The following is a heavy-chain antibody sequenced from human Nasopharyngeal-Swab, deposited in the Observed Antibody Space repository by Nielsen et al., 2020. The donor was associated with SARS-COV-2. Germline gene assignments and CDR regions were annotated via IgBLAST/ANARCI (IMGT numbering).Heavy chain of an antibody. J-gene: IGHJ4*02. D-gene: IGHD3-22*01. V-gene: IGHV7-4-1*02. CDR3: ARGRGSSGYYPTDY. CDR2: INTNTGTP. Sequence: ASVKVSCKASGYAFTKYAMNWVRQAPGQGLEWMGWINTNTGTPTYAQGFTGRFVFSLDTSVSTAYLQISSLKPEDTGVYYCARGRGSSGYYPTDYWSQGTLVTVSS. CDR1: GYAFTKYA.